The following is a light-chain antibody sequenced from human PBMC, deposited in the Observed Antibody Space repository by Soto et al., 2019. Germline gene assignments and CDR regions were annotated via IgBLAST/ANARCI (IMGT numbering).Light chain of an antibody. J-gene: IGLJ2*01. V-gene: IGLV2-14*01. Sequence: QSALTQPASVSGSPGQSITISCTGTSSDLGVYNYVSWYQHHPGKAPELMIYAASYRPPGVSIRFSGSKSGNTASLTISGLQAEDEAEYYCSSYTTTNIVVFGGGTKLTVL. CDR1: SSDLGVYNY. CDR3: SSYTTTNIVV. CDR2: AAS.